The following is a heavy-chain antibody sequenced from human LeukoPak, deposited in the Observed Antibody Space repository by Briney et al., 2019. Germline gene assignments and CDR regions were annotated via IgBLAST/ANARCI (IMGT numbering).Heavy chain of an antibody. J-gene: IGHJ4*02. CDR3: ARGPYYDFWSGYYPNYFDY. Sequence: SETLSLTCTVSGGSISSYYWSWIRQPAGKGLEWIGRIYTSGSTNYNPSLKSRVTMSVDTSKNQFSLKLSSVTAADTAVYYCARGPYYDFWSGYYPNYFDYWGQGTLVTVSS. CDR1: GGSISSYY. V-gene: IGHV4-4*07. CDR2: IYTSGST. D-gene: IGHD3-3*01.